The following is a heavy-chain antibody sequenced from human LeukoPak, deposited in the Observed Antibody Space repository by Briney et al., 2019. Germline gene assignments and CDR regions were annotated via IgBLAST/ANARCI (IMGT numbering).Heavy chain of an antibody. V-gene: IGHV1-2*02. J-gene: IGHJ6*03. CDR3: ARGRRAGEKYYYYYYYMDV. CDR2: INPNSGGT. Sequence: ASVKVSCKASGYTFTGYYMHWVRQAPGQGLEWMGWINPNSGGTNYAQKFQGRVTMTRDTSTSTVYMELSSLRSEDTAVYYCARGRRAGEKYYYYYYYMDVWGKGTTVTISS. CDR1: GYTFTGYY.